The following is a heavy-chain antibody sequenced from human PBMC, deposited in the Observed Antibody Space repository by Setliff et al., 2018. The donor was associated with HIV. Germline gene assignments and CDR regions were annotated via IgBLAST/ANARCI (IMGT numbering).Heavy chain of an antibody. Sequence: SETLSLTCTVSGGSISSHYWSWLRQSPGKGLEWIGYIYFSGSTNYNPSLKSRVTILVDTSKNQFSLKLSSVTAADTAVYYCARGGAYSSSWWVHFDYWGQGTLVTVSS. CDR2: IYFSGST. J-gene: IGHJ4*02. D-gene: IGHD6-13*01. CDR1: GGSISSHY. V-gene: IGHV4-59*11. CDR3: ARGGAYSSSWWVHFDY.